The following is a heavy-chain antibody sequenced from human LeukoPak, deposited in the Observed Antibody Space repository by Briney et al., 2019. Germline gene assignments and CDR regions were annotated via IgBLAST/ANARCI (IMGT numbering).Heavy chain of an antibody. CDR2: LSYDGSNS. CDR1: GFTFSSFG. J-gene: IGHJ4*02. V-gene: IGHV3-30*03. Sequence: GGSLRLSCAASGFTFSSFGMHWVRQAPGKGLEWVAVLSYDGSNSFYADSVKGRFTISRDNSKNTLYLQMNSLRPEDTAVYYCARDKIRGYYDNYGYPLDYWGQGTLVTVSS. D-gene: IGHD3-22*01. CDR3: ARDKIRGYYDNYGYPLDY.